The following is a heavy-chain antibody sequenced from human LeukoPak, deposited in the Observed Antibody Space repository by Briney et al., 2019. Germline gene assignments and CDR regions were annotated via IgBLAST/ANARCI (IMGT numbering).Heavy chain of an antibody. CDR3: AKRIRSDWYFDF. Sequence: PSETLSLTCTVSGDSISSSSPCWGWIRQPPGKGLEWIGNIYHAGNTYYNPSLKSRVTISVDTSKNQFSLKLSSVTAADTAVYYCAKRIRSDWYFDFWGQGTLVTVSS. D-gene: IGHD6-19*01. CDR2: IYHAGNT. V-gene: IGHV4-39*01. CDR1: GDSISSSSPC. J-gene: IGHJ4*02.